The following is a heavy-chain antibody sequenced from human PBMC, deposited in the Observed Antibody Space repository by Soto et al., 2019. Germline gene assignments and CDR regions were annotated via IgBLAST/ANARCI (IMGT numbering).Heavy chain of an antibody. D-gene: IGHD6-19*01. Sequence: VRSLRLSCVASGFTFISSFMGWIRQAPGKGLEWVANITQDGGVTYYVDSVEGRFTISRDNTKDSLYLQMNSLRGEDTAIYYCARYYRGSGRYFFDYWGQGTPVTVSS. J-gene: IGHJ4*02. CDR1: GFTFISSF. CDR3: ARYYRGSGRYFFDY. V-gene: IGHV3-7*03. CDR2: ITQDGGVT.